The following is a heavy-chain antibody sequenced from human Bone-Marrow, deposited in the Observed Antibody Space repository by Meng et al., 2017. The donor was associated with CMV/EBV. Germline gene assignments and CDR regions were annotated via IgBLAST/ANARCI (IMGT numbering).Heavy chain of an antibody. CDR3: ARDQLITTYYYYGLEV. CDR1: GGSISSYY. Sequence: SETLSLSCTVSGGSISSYYWSWIRQPPGKGLEWIGYIYYSGSTNYNPSLKSRVTISVDTSKNQFSLKLSSVTAADTAVYYCARDQLITTYYYYGLEVWGQGTTVTVSS. V-gene: IGHV4-59*12. D-gene: IGHD4-11*01. CDR2: IYYSGST. J-gene: IGHJ6*02.